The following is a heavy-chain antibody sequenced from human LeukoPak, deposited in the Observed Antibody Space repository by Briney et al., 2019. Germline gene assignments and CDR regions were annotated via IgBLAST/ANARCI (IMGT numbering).Heavy chain of an antibody. CDR2: ISYSGTV. CDR1: GDSTSSTSYY. D-gene: IGHD3/OR15-3a*01. CDR3: ARDPDFWTGYYSFDY. V-gene: IGHV4-39*07. Sequence: SETLSLTCTVSGDSTSSTSYYWGWIRQPPGKGLEWIGSISYSGTVYYNPSLKSRVTISVDTSKNHFSLKLSSVTAADTAVYYCARDPDFWTGYYSFDYWGQGTLVTVSS. J-gene: IGHJ4*02.